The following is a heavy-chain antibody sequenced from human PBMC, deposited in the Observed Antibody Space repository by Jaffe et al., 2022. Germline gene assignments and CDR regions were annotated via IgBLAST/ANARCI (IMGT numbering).Heavy chain of an antibody. D-gene: IGHD2-15*01. J-gene: IGHJ4*02. CDR3: ARGSAPHYCSGGACYSDY. CDR2: IKLDGSEK. CDR1: GFLFSNSW. V-gene: IGHV3-7*01. Sequence: EVQLVESGGDLVQPGGSLRLSCAASGFLFSNSWMTWVRQAPGKGLEWVAHIKLDGSEKYYVDSVKGRFTISRDNAKKSLYLQMNNLRAEDTAVYYCARGSAPHYCSGGACYSDYWGQGTLVTVSS.